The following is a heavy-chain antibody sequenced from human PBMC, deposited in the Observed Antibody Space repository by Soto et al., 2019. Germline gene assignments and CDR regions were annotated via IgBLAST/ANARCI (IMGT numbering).Heavy chain of an antibody. Sequence: EEQLVESGGGVVRPGGSLRLSCAASGFTFDDYGMSWVRQTPGKGLEWVAGINWKGDRSGHADSVKGRFTISRDNANHSLYLQMSSLRAEDTAFYHCSREVERSTGTNLFGPWGQGTLVTVSS. J-gene: IGHJ5*02. CDR3: SREVERSTGTNLFGP. CDR2: INWKGDRS. V-gene: IGHV3-20*01. D-gene: IGHD1-1*01. CDR1: GFTFDDYG.